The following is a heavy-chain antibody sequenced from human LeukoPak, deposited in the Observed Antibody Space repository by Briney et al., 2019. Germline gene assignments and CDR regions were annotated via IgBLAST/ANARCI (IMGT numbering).Heavy chain of an antibody. V-gene: IGHV4-34*01. CDR2: INHSGST. Sequence: SETLSLTCAVYGGSFSGYYWTWIRQPPGKGLEWIGEINHSGSTNYNPSLKSRVTISVDTSKNQFSLKLSSVTAADTAVYYCARGHDLDYWGQGTLVTVSS. CDR1: GGSFSGYY. J-gene: IGHJ4*02. D-gene: IGHD3-3*01. CDR3: ARGHDLDY.